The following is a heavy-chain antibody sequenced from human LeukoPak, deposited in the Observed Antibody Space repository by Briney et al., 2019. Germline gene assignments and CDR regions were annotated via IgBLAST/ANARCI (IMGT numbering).Heavy chain of an antibody. CDR1: GGSFKDYY. J-gene: IGHJ4*02. V-gene: IGHV4-34*01. Sequence: SETLSLTFAVYGGSFKDYYWSWIRQPPGKGPEGIGEINHSGSTNYNPSLKSRVTISVDTSKNQFSLKVSSVTDGDTDVYYCPRGRRDSSGYYLDYWGQGTLVTVSS. CDR2: INHSGST. CDR3: PRGRRDSSGYYLDY. D-gene: IGHD3-22*01.